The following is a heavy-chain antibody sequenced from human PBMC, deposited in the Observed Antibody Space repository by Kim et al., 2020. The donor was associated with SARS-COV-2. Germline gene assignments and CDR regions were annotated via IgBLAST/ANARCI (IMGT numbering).Heavy chain of an antibody. CDR1: GYTFTSYG. D-gene: IGHD2-2*01. J-gene: IGHJ5*02. Sequence: ASVKVSCKASGYTFTSYGISWVRQAPGQGLEWMGWISAYNGNTNYAQKLQGRVTMTTDTSTSTAYMELRSLRSDDTAVYYCARDIIVPAAKTNWFDPWGQGTLVTVSS. CDR3: ARDIIVPAAKTNWFDP. V-gene: IGHV1-18*01. CDR2: ISAYNGNT.